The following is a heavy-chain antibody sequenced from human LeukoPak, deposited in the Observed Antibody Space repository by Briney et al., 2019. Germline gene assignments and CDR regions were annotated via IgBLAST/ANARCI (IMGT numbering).Heavy chain of an antibody. CDR3: ARAMRSGYDY. D-gene: IGHD5-12*01. J-gene: IGHJ4*02. V-gene: IGHV3-48*02. CDR1: GFTFSNYG. Sequence: GGSLRLSCAASGFTFSNYGMNWVRQAPGKGLEWVSYISSGSDSIYYADSVKGRFTISRDNAENSLYLQMNSLRDEDTAVYYCARAMRSGYDYWGQGTLVTVSS. CDR2: ISSGSDSI.